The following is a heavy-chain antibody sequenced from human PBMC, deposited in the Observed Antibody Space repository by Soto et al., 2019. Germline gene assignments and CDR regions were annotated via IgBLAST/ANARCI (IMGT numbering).Heavy chain of an antibody. V-gene: IGHV1-18*01. CDR1: GYTFTSYG. D-gene: IGHD2-15*01. CDR3: ARDWWLPTKDGTGFDY. Sequence: ASVKVSCKASGYTFTSYGISWVRQAPGQGLEWMGWISAYNGNTNYAQKLQGRVTMTTDTSTSTAYMELRSLRSDDTAVYYCARDWWLPTKDGTGFDYWGQGTLVTVSS. CDR2: ISAYNGNT. J-gene: IGHJ4*02.